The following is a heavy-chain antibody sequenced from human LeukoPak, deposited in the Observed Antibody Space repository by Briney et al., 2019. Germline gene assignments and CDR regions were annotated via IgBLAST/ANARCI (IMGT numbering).Heavy chain of an antibody. D-gene: IGHD3-22*01. CDR3: ASRKIIYDSSGYRSWYFDL. Sequence: SETLSLTCTVSGGSISSGGYYWSWIRQHPGKVLEWIGYIYYSGSTYYNPSLKSRATITVDTSKNQFSLKLSSVTAADPAVSYCASRKIIYDSSGYRSWYFDLWGRGTLVTASS. V-gene: IGHV4-31*03. J-gene: IGHJ2*01. CDR2: IYYSGST. CDR1: GGSISSGGYY.